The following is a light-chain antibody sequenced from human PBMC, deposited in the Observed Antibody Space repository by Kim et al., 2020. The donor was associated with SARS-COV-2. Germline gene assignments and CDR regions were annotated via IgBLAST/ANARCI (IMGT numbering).Light chain of an antibody. V-gene: IGLV1-44*01. CDR3: AVWDDSVKGVV. CDR2: SDN. J-gene: IGLJ3*02. Sequence: QSVLTQPPSASGAPGQRVTIFCFGSSSNIGGNIVNWYQQLPGTAPRLLIHSDNQRPSGVPARFSGSKSGTSASLAISGLQSEDEAGYYCAVWDDSVKGVVFGGGTQLTVL. CDR1: SSNIGGNI.